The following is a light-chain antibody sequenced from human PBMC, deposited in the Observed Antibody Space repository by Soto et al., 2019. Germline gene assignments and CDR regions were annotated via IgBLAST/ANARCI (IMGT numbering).Light chain of an antibody. V-gene: IGLV2-14*03. Sequence: QSALTQPASVSGSPGQSITISCTGTSTDVGGYNYVSWFQHLPGKAPRLIIYDVSYRPSGASHRFSCSRSGNTASLTSSGLQAEDEADYYCSSYSMGGTDVFGGGTKLTVL. CDR3: SSYSMGGTDV. CDR2: DVS. J-gene: IGLJ2*01. CDR1: STDVGGYNY.